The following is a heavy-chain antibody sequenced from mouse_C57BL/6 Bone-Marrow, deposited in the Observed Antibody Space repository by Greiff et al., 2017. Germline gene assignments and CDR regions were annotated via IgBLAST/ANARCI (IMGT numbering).Heavy chain of an antibody. CDR3: AREWNDYEGFAY. J-gene: IGHJ3*01. Sequence: EVMLVASEGGLVQPGSSMKLSCTASGFTFSDYYMAWVRQVPEKGLEWVANINYDGSSTYYLASLKGRFIISGDTAKNILYLQMSSLKSEDTAPYYCAREWNDYEGFAYWGQGTLVTVSA. D-gene: IGHD2-4*01. CDR1: GFTFSDYY. CDR2: INYDGSST. V-gene: IGHV5-16*01.